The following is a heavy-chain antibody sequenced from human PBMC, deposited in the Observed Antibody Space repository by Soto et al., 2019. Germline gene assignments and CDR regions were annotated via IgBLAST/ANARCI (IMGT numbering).Heavy chain of an antibody. D-gene: IGHD7-27*01. CDR2: IYKSATT. Sequence: PSETLSLTCSVSGDSISNLDYSWAWIRQPPGQALEYIGYIYKSATTYYNPSFESRVAISVDTSKSQFSLKVTSVTAADTAVYFCARGRYCLTGRCFPNWFDSWGQGALVTVSS. CDR1: GDSISNLDYS. CDR3: ARGRYCLTGRCFPNWFDS. J-gene: IGHJ5*01. V-gene: IGHV4-30-4*01.